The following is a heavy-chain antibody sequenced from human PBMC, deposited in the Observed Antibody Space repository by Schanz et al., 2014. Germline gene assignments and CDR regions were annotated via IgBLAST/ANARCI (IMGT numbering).Heavy chain of an antibody. Sequence: QVQLQESGPGLVKPSQTLSLTCAVSGDSISGGGYSWSWIRQAPGGGREWMGYIYHSGGTYYNPSLKSRFTISVDTSKNQFSLMLGSVTAADTAVYYCARAAGPVDYWGQGTLVTVSS. CDR2: IYHSGGT. V-gene: IGHV4-30-4*07. J-gene: IGHJ4*02. CDR3: ARAAGPVDY. CDR1: GDSISGGGYS. D-gene: IGHD6-13*01.